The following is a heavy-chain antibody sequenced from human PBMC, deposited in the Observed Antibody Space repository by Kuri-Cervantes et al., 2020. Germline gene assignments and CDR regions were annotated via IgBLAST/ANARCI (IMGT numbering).Heavy chain of an antibody. D-gene: IGHD5-18*01. CDR3: ARRRGYSYGLEGDDAFDI. CDR2: IYPGDSDT. CDR1: GYSFTSYW. J-gene: IGHJ3*02. V-gene: IGHV5-51*01. Sequence: KVSCKGSGYSFTSYWTGWVRQMPGKGLEWMGIIYPGDSDTRYSPSFQGQVTISADKSISTAYLQWSSLKASDTAMYYCARRRGYSYGLEGDDAFDIWGQGTMVTVSS.